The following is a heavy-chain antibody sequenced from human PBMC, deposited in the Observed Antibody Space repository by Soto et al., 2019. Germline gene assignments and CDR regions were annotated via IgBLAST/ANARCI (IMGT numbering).Heavy chain of an antibody. D-gene: IGHD6-6*01. CDR1: GGSISSYY. V-gene: IGHV4-59*01. CDR2: IYYSGST. J-gene: IGHJ6*02. Sequence: SETLSLTCTVSGGSISSYYWSWIRQPPGKGLEWIGYIYYSGSTNYNPSLKSRVTISVDTSKNQFSLKLSSVTAADTAVYYCARGGSARQYYYYYYGMDVWGQGTTVTVSS. CDR3: ARGGSARQYYYYYYGMDV.